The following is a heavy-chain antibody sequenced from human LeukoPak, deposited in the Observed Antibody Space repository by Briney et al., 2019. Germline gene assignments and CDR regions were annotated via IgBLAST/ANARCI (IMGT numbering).Heavy chain of an antibody. J-gene: IGHJ4*02. D-gene: IGHD5-24*01. CDR3: GRQLDGYLHYFDF. V-gene: IGHV3-33*01. CDR1: GFSFSYYG. Sequence: RGSLRLSCAASGFSFSYYGMHWVRQAPGKGLEWVAGIWSDGNYKYYADSVKGRFTISRDNSKNMLYLEMNSLRVEDTAIYYCGRQLDGYLHYFDFWGQGKLVTVSS. CDR2: IWSDGNYK.